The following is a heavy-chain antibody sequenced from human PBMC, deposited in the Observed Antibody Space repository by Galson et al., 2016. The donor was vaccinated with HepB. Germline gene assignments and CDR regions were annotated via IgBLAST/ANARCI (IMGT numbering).Heavy chain of an antibody. CDR2: ITWDGGRK. CDR1: GFPFDDYA. V-gene: IGHV3-9*01. Sequence: SLRLSCAASGFPFDDYAMHWVRQAPGKGLEWVSGITWDGGRKVYVDSGRGRFTISRDNAKNSLYLEMNTLTTEDTALYYCAKDMARRGGVAVAGTQVAWGQGTLVIVSS. CDR3: AKDMARRGGVAVAGTQVA. D-gene: IGHD6-19*01. J-gene: IGHJ5*02.